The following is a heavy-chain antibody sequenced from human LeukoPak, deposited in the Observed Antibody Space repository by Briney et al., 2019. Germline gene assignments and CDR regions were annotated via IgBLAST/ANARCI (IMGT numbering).Heavy chain of an antibody. J-gene: IGHJ5*02. D-gene: IGHD6-19*01. Sequence: PGGSLRLSCAASGFTFSSSEMHWVRQAPGKGLEWVSYISDSGNTIVYADSVKGRFTISRDNAENSLYLQMDSLRVEDTGIYYCARDLGTYGGYVDPWGQGTLVTVSS. CDR3: ARDLGTYGGYVDP. V-gene: IGHV3-48*03. CDR1: GFTFSSSE. CDR2: ISDSGNTI.